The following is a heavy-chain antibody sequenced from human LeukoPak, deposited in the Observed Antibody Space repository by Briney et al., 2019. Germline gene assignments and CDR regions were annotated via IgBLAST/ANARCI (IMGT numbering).Heavy chain of an antibody. D-gene: IGHD5-12*01. J-gene: IGHJ3*02. Sequence: SETLSLTCTVSGDSISSGDYYWSWIRQPAGKGLEWIGRISSSGSTNYNPSLKSRVTISVDTSKNQFSLKLSSVTAADTAVYYCARAGYSGYDNDAFDIWGQGTMVTVSS. CDR1: GDSISSGDYY. CDR3: ARAGYSGYDNDAFDI. V-gene: IGHV4-61*02. CDR2: ISSSGST.